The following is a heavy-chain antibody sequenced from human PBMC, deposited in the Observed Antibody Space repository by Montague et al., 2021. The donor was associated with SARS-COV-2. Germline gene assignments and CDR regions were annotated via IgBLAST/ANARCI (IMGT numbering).Heavy chain of an antibody. D-gene: IGHD1-26*01. CDR2: IYSGGDT. CDR3: ARGGVGATWAFDI. CDR1: GFTVNSNY. J-gene: IGHJ3*02. V-gene: IGHV3-53*01. Sequence: SLRLSCAASGFTVNSNYMSWVRQAPGKGLEWVALIYSGGDTTYAVSVKDRFTIFRDNSKNTLYLQMNSLRVEDTAVFYCARGGVGATWAFDIWGRGTMVTVSS.